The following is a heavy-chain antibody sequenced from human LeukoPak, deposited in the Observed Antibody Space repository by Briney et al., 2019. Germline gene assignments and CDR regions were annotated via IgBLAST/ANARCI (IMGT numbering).Heavy chain of an antibody. J-gene: IGHJ4*02. CDR1: GFTFSSYW. CDR2: IKQDGSEK. D-gene: IGHD3-22*01. V-gene: IGHV3-7*01. Sequence: GGSLRLSCAASGFTFSSYWMSWVRQAPGKGLEWVANIKQDGSEKYYVDSVKGRFTISRDSAKNSLYLQMNSLRAEDTAVYYCARDSTRISYYYDSSGDIDYWGQGTLVTVSS. CDR3: ARDSTRISYYYDSSGDIDY.